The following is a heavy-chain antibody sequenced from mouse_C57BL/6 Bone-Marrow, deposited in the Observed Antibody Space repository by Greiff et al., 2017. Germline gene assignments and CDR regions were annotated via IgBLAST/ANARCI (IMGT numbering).Heavy chain of an antibody. V-gene: IGHV2-5*01. CDR2: IWRGGST. D-gene: IGHD1-1*01. CDR3: ATNYLFFYYYAMDY. Sequence: QVQLQQSGPGLVQPSPSLSITCTVSGFSLTSYGVHWVRQSPGQGLEWLGVIWRGGSTDYNAAFMSRLSITKDNSKSQVFFKMNSLQADDTAIYYCATNYLFFYYYAMDYWGQGTSVTVSS. CDR1: GFSLTSYG. J-gene: IGHJ4*01.